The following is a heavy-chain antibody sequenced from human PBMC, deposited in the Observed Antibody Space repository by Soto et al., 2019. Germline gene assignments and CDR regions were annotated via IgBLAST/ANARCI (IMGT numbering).Heavy chain of an antibody. J-gene: IGHJ5*02. CDR2: INHTGGT. CDR3: ATRITVFGLLIPPFDP. V-gene: IGHV4-34*01. CDR1: SGSVDGSY. Sequence: SEPHSVTNSVDSGSVDGSYGNLNRQPPWKGLEWIGEINHTGGTHYNPSLESRVTMSVDTSKNQFSLRLSSVTAADTAIYYCATRITVFGLLIPPFDPWGQGTQVTVSS. D-gene: IGHD3-3*01.